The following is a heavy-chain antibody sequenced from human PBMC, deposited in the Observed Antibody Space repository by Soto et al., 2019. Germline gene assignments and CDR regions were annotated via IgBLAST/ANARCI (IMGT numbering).Heavy chain of an antibody. V-gene: IGHV3-9*01. D-gene: IGHD2-8*01. J-gene: IGHJ6*04. Sequence: GGSLRLSCAASGFTFDDYAMHWVRQAPGKGLEWVSGISWNSGSIGYADSVKGRFTISRDNAKNSLYLQMNSLRAEDTALYYCAKDFDYGVSVGPKDVWGKGTTVTVSS. CDR1: GFTFDDYA. CDR3: AKDFDYGVSVGPKDV. CDR2: ISWNSGSI.